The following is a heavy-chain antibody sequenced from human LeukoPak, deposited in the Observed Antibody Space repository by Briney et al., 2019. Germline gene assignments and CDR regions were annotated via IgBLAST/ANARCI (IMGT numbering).Heavy chain of an antibody. J-gene: IGHJ5*02. CDR2: IHPYSGGT. CDR1: GYTFTGYY. D-gene: IGHD6-19*01. Sequence: ASVKVSCKASGYTFTGYYMHWVRQAPGQGLEWMGWIHPYSGGTSYAQKFQGRVTMTRDTSISTAYMDLSRLRFDDTAVYYCARVRGSSGWYRFDPWGQGTLVTVSS. CDR3: ARVRGSSGWYRFDP. V-gene: IGHV1-2*02.